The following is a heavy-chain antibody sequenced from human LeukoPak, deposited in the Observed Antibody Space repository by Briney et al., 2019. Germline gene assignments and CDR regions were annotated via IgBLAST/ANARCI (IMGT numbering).Heavy chain of an antibody. Sequence: PSETLSLTCTVSGGSISSYYWSWIRQPPGKGLEWIGEIYHSGSTNYNPSLKSRVTISVDKSKNQFSLKLSSVTAADTAVYYCARDRAAHPWGQGTLVTVSS. J-gene: IGHJ5*02. CDR1: GGSISSYY. CDR2: IYHSGST. CDR3: ARDRAAHP. V-gene: IGHV4-59*12. D-gene: IGHD6-13*01.